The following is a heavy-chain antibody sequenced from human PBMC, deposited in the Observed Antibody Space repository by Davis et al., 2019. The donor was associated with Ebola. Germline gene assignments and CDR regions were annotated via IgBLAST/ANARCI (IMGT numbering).Heavy chain of an antibody. D-gene: IGHD3-9*01. V-gene: IGHV1-8*01. CDR1: GYTFTTYD. J-gene: IGHJ6*02. Sequence: AASVKISCKASGYTFTTYDINWVRQATGQGLEWKGWMNPNSENTGYAQKFQGRVTMTRSTSISTAYMELSSLRSEDTAVYYCARGGYFDWLTRWHYYGMDVLGQGTTVTVSS. CDR2: MNPNSENT. CDR3: ARGGYFDWLTRWHYYGMDV.